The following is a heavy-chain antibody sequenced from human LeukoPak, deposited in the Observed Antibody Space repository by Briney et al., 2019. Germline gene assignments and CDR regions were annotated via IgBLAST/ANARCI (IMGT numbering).Heavy chain of an antibody. Sequence: ASVKVSCKASGYTFTSYGISWVRQAPGQGLEWMGWISAYNGNTNYAQKLQGRVTMTTDTSTSTAYMELSRLRSDDTAVYYCARDRVGAVAGEDAFDIWGQGTMVTVSS. V-gene: IGHV1-18*01. CDR1: GYTFTSYG. CDR3: ARDRVGAVAGEDAFDI. CDR2: ISAYNGNT. D-gene: IGHD6-19*01. J-gene: IGHJ3*02.